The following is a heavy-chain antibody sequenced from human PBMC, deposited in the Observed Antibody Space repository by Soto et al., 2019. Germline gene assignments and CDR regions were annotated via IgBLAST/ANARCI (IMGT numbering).Heavy chain of an antibody. Sequence: QLQLVESGGGVVQPGRSLRLSCAASGFIFSSYGMHWVRQAPGKGLEWVAVISYEGSHTYYADSVKGRFTITRDNSKNTLYLKMNSLRPEYTTVYYCAQKVHCGGGSCSWSEGFAYWGQGTLLTVSS. D-gene: IGHD2-15*01. V-gene: IGHV3-30*03. CDR3: AQKVHCGGGSCSWSEGFAY. CDR2: ISYEGSHT. J-gene: IGHJ4*02. CDR1: GFIFSSYG.